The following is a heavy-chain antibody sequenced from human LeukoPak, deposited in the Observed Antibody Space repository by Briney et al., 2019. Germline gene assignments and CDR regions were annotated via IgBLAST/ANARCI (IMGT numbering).Heavy chain of an antibody. V-gene: IGHV5-51*01. Sequence: GESLKISCKGSGYSFTSYWIGWVRQMPGKGLEWMGIIYPNDSDTRYSPSFQGQVTISADKSISTAYLQWSSLKASDTAMYYCAKQPTSMVRGIIITDYYFDYWGQGTLITVSS. CDR3: AKQPTSMVRGIIITDYYFDY. J-gene: IGHJ4*02. D-gene: IGHD3-10*01. CDR2: IYPNDSDT. CDR1: GYSFTSYW.